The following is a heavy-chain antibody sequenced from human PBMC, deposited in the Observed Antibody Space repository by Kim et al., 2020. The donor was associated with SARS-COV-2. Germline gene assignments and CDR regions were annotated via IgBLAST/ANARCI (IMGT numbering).Heavy chain of an antibody. V-gene: IGHV4-34*01. J-gene: IGHJ4*02. Sequence: SETLSLTCAVYGGSFSGYYWSWIRQPPGKGLEWIGEINHSGSTNYNPSLRSRVTISVDTSKNQFSLKLSSVTAADTAVYYCARVKGCSSTSCPDYFDYWGQGTLVTVSS. CDR1: GGSFSGYY. CDR3: ARVKGCSSTSCPDYFDY. CDR2: INHSGST. D-gene: IGHD2-2*01.